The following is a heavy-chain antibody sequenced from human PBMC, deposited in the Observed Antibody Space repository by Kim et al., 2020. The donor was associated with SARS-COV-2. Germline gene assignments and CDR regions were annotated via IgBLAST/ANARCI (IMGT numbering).Heavy chain of an antibody. CDR3: ARTWYYYGSGSSGGMDV. Sequence: KSRVTISVDKSKSQFSLKLSSVTAADTAVYYCARTWYYYGSGSSGGMDVWGQGTTVTVSS. J-gene: IGHJ6*02. V-gene: IGHV4-4*02. D-gene: IGHD3-10*01.